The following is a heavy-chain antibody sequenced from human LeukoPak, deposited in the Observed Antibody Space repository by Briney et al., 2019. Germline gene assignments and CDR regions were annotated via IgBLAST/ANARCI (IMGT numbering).Heavy chain of an antibody. CDR2: IYYSGNT. Sequence: SETLSLTCNVSGGSISGCYWSWIRQPPGKGLEYIGHIYYSGNTNYNPSLMSRVTISVDTSKNQFTLKLSSVTAADTAAYYCGRGTLPRGVWGQGTTVTVSS. D-gene: IGHD3/OR15-3a*01. CDR1: GGSISGCY. CDR3: GRGTLPRGV. V-gene: IGHV4-59*01. J-gene: IGHJ6*02.